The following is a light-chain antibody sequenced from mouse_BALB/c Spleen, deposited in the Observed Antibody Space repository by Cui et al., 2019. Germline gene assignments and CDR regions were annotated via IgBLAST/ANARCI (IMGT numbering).Light chain of an antibody. CDR3: QHFWGTPT. J-gene: IGKJ1*01. V-gene: IGKV12-46*01. Sequence: EIQTTQTLASLSVSVGETVTIRCRAKENSYNNLACYQQTQGTAPHLLVYAATNLADGVPSRFSGSGSSTQYSLKINSLQSENFGSYYCQHFWGTPTFGGGTKLEIK. CDR2: AAT. CDR1: ENSYNN.